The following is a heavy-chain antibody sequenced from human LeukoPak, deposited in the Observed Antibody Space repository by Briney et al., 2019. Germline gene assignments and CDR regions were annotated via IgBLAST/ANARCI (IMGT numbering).Heavy chain of an antibody. D-gene: IGHD6-13*01. CDR1: GGSISSYY. J-gene: IGHJ4*02. CDR3: ARLPAVEYYFDY. Sequence: SETLSLTCTVSGGSISSYYWSWIRQPAGKGLEWIGHIYYSGSTNYNPSLKSRVTISVDTSKNQFSLKLSSVTAADTALYYCARLPAVEYYFDYWGQGTLVTVSS. V-gene: IGHV4-59*08. CDR2: IYYSGST.